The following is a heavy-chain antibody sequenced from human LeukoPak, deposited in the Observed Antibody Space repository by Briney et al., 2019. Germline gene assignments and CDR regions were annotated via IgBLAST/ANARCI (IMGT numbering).Heavy chain of an antibody. CDR2: ISYDGSNK. CDR3: AGDSSGYYSDY. D-gene: IGHD3-22*01. J-gene: IGHJ4*02. Sequence: GRSLRLSCAASGFTFSTYAMHWVRQAPGKGLEWVAFISYDGSNKYYADSLKGRFTISRDNSKNTLYLQMNSLRAEDTAVYYCAGDSSGYYSDYWGQGTLVTVSS. CDR1: GFTFSTYA. V-gene: IGHV3-30-3*01.